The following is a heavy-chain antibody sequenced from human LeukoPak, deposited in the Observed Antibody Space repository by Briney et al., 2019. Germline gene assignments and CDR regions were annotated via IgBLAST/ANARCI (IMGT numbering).Heavy chain of an antibody. CDR1: GGSISSYY. V-gene: IGHV4-59*08. J-gene: IGHJ1*01. CDR3: ALGYCGGDCYAAEYFQH. Sequence: SETLSLTCTVSGGSISSYYWSWIRQPPGKGLEWIGYIYYSGNTNYNPSLKSRVTISVDTSKNQFSLKLSSVTAADTAVYYCALGYCGGDCYAAEYFQHWGQGTLVTVSS. D-gene: IGHD2-21*02. CDR2: IYYSGNT.